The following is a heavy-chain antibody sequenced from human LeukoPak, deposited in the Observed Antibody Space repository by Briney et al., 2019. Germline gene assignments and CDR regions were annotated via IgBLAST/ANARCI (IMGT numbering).Heavy chain of an antibody. CDR1: GFTFSSYA. J-gene: IGHJ4*02. CDR3: AKDPGRSTAGKDY. CDR2: ISGSGGST. Sequence: GGSLRLSCAASGFTFSSYAMSWVRQAPGKGLEWVSAISGSGGSTYYADSVKGRFTISRDNSKNTLYLQMNSLRAEDTAVYYRAKDPGRSTAGKDYWGQGTLVTVSS. V-gene: IGHV3-23*01. D-gene: IGHD3-10*01.